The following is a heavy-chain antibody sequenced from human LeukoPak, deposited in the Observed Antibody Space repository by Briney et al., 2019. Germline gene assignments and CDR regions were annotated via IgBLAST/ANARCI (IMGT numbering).Heavy chain of an antibody. CDR3: ARDDLYCSGGSCYSSNYYYYMDV. J-gene: IGHJ6*03. Sequence: GASVKVSCKASGYTFTDYYMHWVRQAPGQGLEWMGWINPKSGGINYAQKFRGRVTMTRDTSISTAYMELSRLRSDDTAVYYCARDDLYCSGGSCYSSNYYYYMDVWGKGTTVTVSS. CDR2: INPKSGGI. CDR1: GYTFTDYY. D-gene: IGHD2-15*01. V-gene: IGHV1-2*02.